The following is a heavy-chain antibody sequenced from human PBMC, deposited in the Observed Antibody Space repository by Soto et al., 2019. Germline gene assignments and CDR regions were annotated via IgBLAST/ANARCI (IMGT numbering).Heavy chain of an antibody. CDR1: GFTFGSYG. CDR3: AKVRTQQLVRGLYNDY. D-gene: IGHD6-13*01. V-gene: IGHV3-30*02. J-gene: IGHJ4*01. CDR2: IWYDGSNK. Sequence: PGGSLRLSCAASGFTFGSYGMNWVRQAPGKGLEWVAFIWYDGSNKYYADSVKGRFTISRDNSKNTLYLQMDSLRAEDTALYYCAKVRTQQLVRGLYNDYWGQGTLVTVSS.